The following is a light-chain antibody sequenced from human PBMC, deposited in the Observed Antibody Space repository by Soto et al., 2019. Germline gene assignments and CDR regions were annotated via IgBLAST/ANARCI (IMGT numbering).Light chain of an antibody. CDR1: SSDIGAGYR. V-gene: IGLV1-40*01. J-gene: IGLJ3*02. Sequence: QPVLTQPPSVSGAPGERVTISCTGSSSDIGAGYRVRWYQQVPGTAPKLLIYDNTNRPSGVSVRFSGSKSGTSASLAISGLQAEDEADYYCLLYPGGGWVFGGGTKLTVL. CDR3: LLYPGGGWV. CDR2: DNT.